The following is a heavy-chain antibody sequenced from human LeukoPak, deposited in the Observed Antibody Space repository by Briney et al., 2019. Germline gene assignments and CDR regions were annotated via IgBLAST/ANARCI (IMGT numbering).Heavy chain of an antibody. CDR3: ASTYDFWSGYLPSDYWHYMDV. V-gene: IGHV1-69*05. CDR1: GYTFTSYA. CDR2: IIPIFGTA. J-gene: IGHJ6*03. D-gene: IGHD3-3*01. Sequence: SVKVSCKASGYTFTSYAFRWVRQAPGQGLEWMGGIIPIFGTANYAQKFQGRVTITTDESTSTAYMELSSLRSEDTAVYYCASTYDFWSGYLPSDYWHYMDVWGKGTTVTVSS.